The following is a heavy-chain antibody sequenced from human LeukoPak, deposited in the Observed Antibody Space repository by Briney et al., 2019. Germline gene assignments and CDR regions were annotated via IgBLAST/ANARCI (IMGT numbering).Heavy chain of an antibody. J-gene: IGHJ6*03. D-gene: IGHD6-13*01. CDR3: ARHAGYSSSWYYDYYYYYMDV. CDR2: IYPGDSDT. V-gene: IGHV5-51*01. CDR1: GYSFTSYW. Sequence: GESLKISCKGSGYSFTSYWIGWVRQMPGKGLEWMGIIYPGDSDTRYSPSFQGQVTISADKPISTAYLQWSSLKASDTAMYYCARHAGYSSSWYYDYYYYYMDVWGKGTTVTVSS.